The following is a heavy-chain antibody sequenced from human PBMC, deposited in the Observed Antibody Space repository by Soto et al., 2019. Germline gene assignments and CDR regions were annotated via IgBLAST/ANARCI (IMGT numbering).Heavy chain of an antibody. Sequence: QVHLQESGPGLVNPSGTLTLTCAVSGVSISSSHWWGWVRQAPGKGLEWIGEIYHSGRTNYNPYLKGLITMSVDKSKNQLSVKLSSVTAADTAVYYCVRDADETAIVPAPWLVWGRGTMVTVSS. V-gene: IGHV4-4*02. CDR1: GVSISSSHW. J-gene: IGHJ6*02. CDR3: VRDADETAIVPAPWLV. CDR2: IYHSGRT. D-gene: IGHD2-21*02.